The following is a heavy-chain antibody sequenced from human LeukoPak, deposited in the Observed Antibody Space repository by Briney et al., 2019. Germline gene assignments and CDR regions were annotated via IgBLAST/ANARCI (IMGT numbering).Heavy chain of an antibody. Sequence: ASVKVSCKASGGTFSSYAISWVRQAPGQGLEWMGGISAYNGNTNYAQKLQGRVTMTTDTSTSTAYMELRSLRSDDTAVYYCARDRTRYSSSWHLFDYWGQGTLVTVSS. V-gene: IGHV1-18*01. J-gene: IGHJ4*02. CDR3: ARDRTRYSSSWHLFDY. D-gene: IGHD6-13*01. CDR2: ISAYNGNT. CDR1: GGTFSSYA.